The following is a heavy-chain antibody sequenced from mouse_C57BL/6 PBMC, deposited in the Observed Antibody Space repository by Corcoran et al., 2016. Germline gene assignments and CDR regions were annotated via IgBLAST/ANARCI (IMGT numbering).Heavy chain of an antibody. CDR1: GYTFTDYY. Sequence: EVQLQQSGPELVKPGASVKISCKASGYTFTDYYMNWVKQSHGKSLEWIGDINPNNGGTSYNQKFKGKATLTVDTSSKTAYMALRSLTADDSAVYYCDYDYWCQGTTLTVSS. CDR3: DYDY. D-gene: IGHD1-1*01. CDR2: INPNNGGT. J-gene: IGHJ2*01. V-gene: IGHV1-26*01.